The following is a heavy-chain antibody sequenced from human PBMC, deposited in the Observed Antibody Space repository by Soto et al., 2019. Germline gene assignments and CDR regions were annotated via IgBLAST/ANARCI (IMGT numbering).Heavy chain of an antibody. V-gene: IGHV2-5*01. CDR1: GFSLSTSGVG. Sequence: QITLKESGPTLVKPTQTLTLTCTFSGFSLSTSGVGVGWIRQPPGKALEWLALIYWNDDKRYSPSLKSRLTITKDTSQNQVVLTMTNIDPVDTATYYCAHSSSMEFWSGYYYGMDVWGQGTTVTVSS. D-gene: IGHD3-3*01. CDR2: IYWNDDK. CDR3: AHSSSMEFWSGYYYGMDV. J-gene: IGHJ6*02.